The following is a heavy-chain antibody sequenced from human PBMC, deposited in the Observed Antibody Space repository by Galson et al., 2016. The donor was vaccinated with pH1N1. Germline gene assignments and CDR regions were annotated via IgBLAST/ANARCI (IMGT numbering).Heavy chain of an antibody. V-gene: IGHV3-30*02. CDR2: VRNDGAKK. D-gene: IGHD4/OR15-4a*01. J-gene: IGHJ4*02. CDR3: ATDGASGGSGESDYGVSDY. Sequence: SLRLSCAASGFNFRNYGMHWVRQAPGKGLDWVSFVRNDGAKKQYVDSVKGRFTISKDNYKNTLYLQMTSVRPEDTAVYYCATDGASGGSGESDYGVSDYWGQGTLVTVSS. CDR1: GFNFRNYG.